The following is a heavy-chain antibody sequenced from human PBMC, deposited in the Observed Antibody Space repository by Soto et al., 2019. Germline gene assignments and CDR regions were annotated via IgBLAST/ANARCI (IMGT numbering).Heavy chain of an antibody. Sequence: QITLKESGPTLVKPTQTLTLTCTFTGFSLTTSGVGVGWIRQPPGKALEWLALIYWHDDERYSPSLKSRLTIAQDTSKTQVILTMTNMDPVDTATYYCARDIRGLYGFASWGQGTLVTVSS. D-gene: IGHD3-16*01. CDR1: GFSLTTSGVG. J-gene: IGHJ4*02. V-gene: IGHV2-5*01. CDR3: ARDIRGLYGFAS. CDR2: IYWHDDE.